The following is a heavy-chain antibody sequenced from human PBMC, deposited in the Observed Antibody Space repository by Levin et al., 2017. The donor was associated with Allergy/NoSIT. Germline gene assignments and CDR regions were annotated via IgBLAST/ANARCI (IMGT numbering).Heavy chain of an antibody. CDR3: ATGPASTSYFDY. D-gene: IGHD2/OR15-2a*01. J-gene: IGHJ4*02. CDR1: EFTLTNAW. CDR2: LKSKTAGGTT. V-gene: IGHV3-15*01. Sequence: KPGGSLRLSCTSSEFTLTNAWMTWVRQAPGKGLEWLGRLKSKTAGGTTDYAAPVKGRFTISRDHSKNTVYLQMNSLKSEDTAVYYCATGPASTSYFDYWGQGTLVTVSS.